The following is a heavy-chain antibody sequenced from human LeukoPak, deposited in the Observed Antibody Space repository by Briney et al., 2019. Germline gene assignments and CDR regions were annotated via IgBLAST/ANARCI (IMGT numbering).Heavy chain of an antibody. CDR3: AKQAQRITMIVVTPDFDY. V-gene: IGHV3-11*04. CDR2: ISSSGSTV. D-gene: IGHD3-22*01. Sequence: GGSLRLSCAASGFTFSDYYMSWIRQAPGKGLEWVSYISSSGSTVYYADSVKGRFTISRDNAKNSLYLQMNSLRAEDTAVYYCAKQAQRITMIVVTPDFDYWGQGTLVTVSS. J-gene: IGHJ4*02. CDR1: GFTFSDYY.